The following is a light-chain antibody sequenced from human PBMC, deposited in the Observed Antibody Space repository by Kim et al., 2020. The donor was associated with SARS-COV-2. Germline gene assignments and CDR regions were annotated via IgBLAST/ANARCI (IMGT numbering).Light chain of an antibody. J-gene: IGLJ2*01. CDR1: SRDVGGYNY. CDR2: YVS. CDR3: CSYAGRYTSV. Sequence: GQSVTISCTGTSRDVGGYNYVSWYQHHPGKAPKLIIYYVSKRPSGVPDRFSGSKSGNTASLTVSGLQAEDEADYYCCSYAGRYTSVFGGGTQLTVL. V-gene: IGLV2-11*01.